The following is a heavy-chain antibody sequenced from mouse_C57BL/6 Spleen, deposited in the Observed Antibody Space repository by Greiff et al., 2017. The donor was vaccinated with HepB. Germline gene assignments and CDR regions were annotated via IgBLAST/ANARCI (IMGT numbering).Heavy chain of an antibody. V-gene: IGHV14-4*01. CDR1: GFNIKDDY. J-gene: IGHJ1*03. Sequence: EVQLQQSGAELVRPGASVKLSCTASGFNIKDDYMHWVKQRPEQGLEWIGWIDPENGDTEYASKFQGKATITADTSSNTAYLQLSSLTSEDTAVYYCTSELGRRYFDVWGTGTTVTVSS. CDR3: TSELGRRYFDV. D-gene: IGHD4-1*01. CDR2: IDPENGDT.